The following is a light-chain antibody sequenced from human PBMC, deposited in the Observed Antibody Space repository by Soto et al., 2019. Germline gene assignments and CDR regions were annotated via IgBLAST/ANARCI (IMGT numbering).Light chain of an antibody. V-gene: IGKV3-11*01. CDR3: QQRSSWPRT. Sequence: EIVLKQSPATLSLSPGERANLSCRASQSVSSYLAWYQQKAGQAPRLLIYDASNRATGIPARFSGSGSGTDFTLTISRLKHEDFAGYYCQQRSSWPRTFGLGNKVDI. CDR1: QSVSSY. CDR2: DAS. J-gene: IGKJ1*01.